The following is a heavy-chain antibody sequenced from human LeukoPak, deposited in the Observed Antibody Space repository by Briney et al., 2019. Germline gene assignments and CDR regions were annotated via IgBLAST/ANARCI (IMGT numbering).Heavy chain of an antibody. Sequence: GRSLRLSCAASGITFSKYGIHWVPHAPRKRPEWVANIKQAGSEKHYVDSVKGRFTIPRDNAKNSLYLQMNSLRAEDTAVYFCAKRGVVIRGLLVIGLHTEAYYFDSWGQGILVTVSS. J-gene: IGHJ4*02. D-gene: IGHD3-10*01. CDR3: AKRGVVIRGLLVIGLHTEAYYFDS. CDR1: GITFSKYG. V-gene: IGHV3-7*03. CDR2: IKQAGSEK.